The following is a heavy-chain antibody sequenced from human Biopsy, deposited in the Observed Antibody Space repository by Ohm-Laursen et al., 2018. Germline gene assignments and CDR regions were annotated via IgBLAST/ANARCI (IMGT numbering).Heavy chain of an antibody. V-gene: IGHV1-18*01. Sequence: ASVKVSCKASGYLFINYGISWVRQAPGQGLEWLGWISTYNGNTNYAQKFRGRVTMTTDKPTSTAYVELRSLRSDDTAVYYCARTVDTVVVTPSDHWGQGTMVTVSS. CDR3: ARTVDTVVVTPSDH. CDR1: GYLFINYG. CDR2: ISTYNGNT. J-gene: IGHJ4*02. D-gene: IGHD5-18*01.